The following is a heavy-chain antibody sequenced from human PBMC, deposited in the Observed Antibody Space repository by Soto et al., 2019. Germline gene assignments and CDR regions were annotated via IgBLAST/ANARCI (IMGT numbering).Heavy chain of an antibody. Sequence: EMQLVESGGGLVQPGGSLRLSCAASGFDFSDSWMNWVRQAPGKGLEWVANINQDGGEKYYVDSVKGRFTISRDNAKQSLYLQMNSLRAEDTAVYYCASHGGELEPLTGWGTGTLVTVSS. CDR1: GFDFSDSW. CDR2: INQDGGEK. J-gene: IGHJ4*02. D-gene: IGHD1-1*01. V-gene: IGHV3-7*05. CDR3: ASHGGELEPLTG.